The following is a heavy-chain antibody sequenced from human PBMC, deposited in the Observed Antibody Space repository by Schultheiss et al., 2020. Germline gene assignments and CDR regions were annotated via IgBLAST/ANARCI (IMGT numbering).Heavy chain of an antibody. CDR2: IYSGGST. J-gene: IGHJ5*01. Sequence: GESLKISCAASGFTVSNTYMTWVRQAPGKGLEWVSLIYSGGSTYYGDSVKGRFTISRDSSKNTLYLQMNSLRAEDTAVYYCARDPRYCNGVICYSQFDSWGQGTLVTVSS. CDR3: ARDPRYCNGVICYSQFDS. V-gene: IGHV3-53*01. D-gene: IGHD2-15*01. CDR1: GFTVSNTY.